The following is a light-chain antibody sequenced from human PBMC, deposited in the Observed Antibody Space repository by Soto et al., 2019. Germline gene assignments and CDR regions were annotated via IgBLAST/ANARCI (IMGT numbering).Light chain of an antibody. J-gene: IGKJ1*01. CDR3: QQYGSSSWT. Sequence: EIVMTQYPATLSVSPGERATLSCRASQSISSSYLAWYQQRPGQAPRLLIYGASSRATGIPDRFSGSGSGTEFTLTISRLEPEDFAVYYCQQYGSSSWTFGQGTKVDIK. V-gene: IGKV3-20*01. CDR1: QSISSSY. CDR2: GAS.